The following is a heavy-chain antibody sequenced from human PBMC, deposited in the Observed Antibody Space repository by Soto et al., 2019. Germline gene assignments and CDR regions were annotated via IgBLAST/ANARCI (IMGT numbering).Heavy chain of an antibody. CDR1: GYTFSKHG. J-gene: IGHJ4*02. CDR2: ISTYNGNT. V-gene: IGHV1-18*01. CDR3: ARDQVYGYNYGTDFDY. D-gene: IGHD5-18*01. Sequence: ASVKVSCKASGYTFSKHGINWVRQAPGQGLEWMGWISTYNGNTNYAQNFQGRVTMTTDTSTSTAYMELRSLRSDDTAVYYCARDQVYGYNYGTDFDYWGQGTLVTVSS.